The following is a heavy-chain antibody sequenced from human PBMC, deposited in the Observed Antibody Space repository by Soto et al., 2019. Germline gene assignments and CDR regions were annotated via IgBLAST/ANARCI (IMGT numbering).Heavy chain of an antibody. CDR2: ISPYNGDT. D-gene: IGHD7-27*01. J-gene: IGHJ3*01. CDR1: GYSFTTYG. Sequence: QVQLVQSGGEVKKPGASVKVSCKTSGYSFTTYGITWVRQAPGQGLQWVGFISPYNGDTNYAQTLHDRVTMTTDTSTSRAHLELRGLRPDDTAIYYCVRDPNCAYGVRAFDLWGQGTMVIVSS. CDR3: VRDPNCAYGVRAFDL. V-gene: IGHV1-18*01.